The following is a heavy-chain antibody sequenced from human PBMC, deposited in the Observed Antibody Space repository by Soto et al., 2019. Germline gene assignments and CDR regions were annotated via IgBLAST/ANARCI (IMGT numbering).Heavy chain of an antibody. CDR2: IITIFGTA. V-gene: IGHV1-69*13. D-gene: IGHD2-2*01. CDR1: GGTFSSYA. J-gene: IGHJ6*02. CDR3: ASLPLGYCSSTSCYHPTYYYYYGMDV. Sequence: GASVKVSCKASGGTFSSYAISWVRQAPGQGLEWMGEIITIFGTANYAQKFQGRVTITADESTSTAYMELSSLRSEDTAVYYCASLPLGYCSSTSCYHPTYYYYYGMDVWGQGTTVTVSS.